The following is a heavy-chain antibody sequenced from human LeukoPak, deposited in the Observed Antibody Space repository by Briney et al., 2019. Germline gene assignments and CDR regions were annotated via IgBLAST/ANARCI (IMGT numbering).Heavy chain of an antibody. Sequence: SETLSLTCTVSGGSISSSYWSWIRQPPGKGPEWIGSLYYSGSTNYNPSLKSRVTISLDTSKNQLSLKLRSVTAADTAVYYCARDYGSGSYFDYWGQGILVTVSS. CDR1: GGSISSSY. CDR2: LYYSGST. CDR3: ARDYGSGSYFDY. J-gene: IGHJ4*02. V-gene: IGHV4-59*01. D-gene: IGHD3-10*01.